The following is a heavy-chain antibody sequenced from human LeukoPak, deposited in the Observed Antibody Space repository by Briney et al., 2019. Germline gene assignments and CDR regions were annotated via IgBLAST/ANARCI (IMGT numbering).Heavy chain of an antibody. CDR2: IYYSGST. Sequence: SETLSLTCTVSGGSISSSSYHWGWIRQPPGKGLEWIGSIYYSGSTYYNPSLKSRVTISVDTSKNQFSLKLSSVTAADTAVYYCARQLSYCSSTSCYYYGMDVWGQGTTVTVSS. V-gene: IGHV4-39*01. J-gene: IGHJ6*02. CDR3: ARQLSYCSSTSCYYYGMDV. D-gene: IGHD2-2*01. CDR1: GGSISSSSYH.